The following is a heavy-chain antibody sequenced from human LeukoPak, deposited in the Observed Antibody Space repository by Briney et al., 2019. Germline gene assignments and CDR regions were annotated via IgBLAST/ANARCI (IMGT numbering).Heavy chain of an antibody. J-gene: IGHJ3*02. CDR1: GDSVSSNSAA. D-gene: IGHD1-26*01. V-gene: IGHV6-1*01. Sequence: SQTLSLTCAISGDSVSSNSAAWNWIRQSPSRGLEWLGRKFYRSKWYNDYAVSVKSRITINPDTSKNQFSLQLNSVTPEDTAVYYCARRGVGSTSAAFDIWGQGTMVTVSS. CDR3: ARRGVGSTSAAFDI. CDR2: KFYRSKWYN.